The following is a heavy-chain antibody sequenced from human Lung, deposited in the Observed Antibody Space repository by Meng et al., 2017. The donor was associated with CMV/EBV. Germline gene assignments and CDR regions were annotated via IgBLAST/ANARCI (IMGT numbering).Heavy chain of an antibody. CDR3: ARDFQDLAVFEYSSFDAFDI. D-gene: IGHD6-6*01. CDR1: GFTFSSYE. V-gene: IGHV3-48*03. Sequence: SCAASGFTFSSYEMNWVRQAPGKGLEWVSYISSSGSTIYYADSVKGRFTISRDNAKNSLYLQMNSLRAEDTAVYYCARDFQDLAVFEYSSFDAFDIXGQGXMVTVS. J-gene: IGHJ3*02. CDR2: ISSSGSTI.